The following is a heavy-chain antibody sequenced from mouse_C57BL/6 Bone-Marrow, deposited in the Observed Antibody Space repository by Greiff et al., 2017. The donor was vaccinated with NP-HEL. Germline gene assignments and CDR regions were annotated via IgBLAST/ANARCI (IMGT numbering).Heavy chain of an antibody. D-gene: IGHD1-1*01. CDR3: ARKFDYYGSSHCYFDV. Sequence: QVQLQQSGAELVKPGASVKISCKASGYAFSSYWMNWVKQRPGKGLEWIGQIYPGDGDTNYNGKFKGKATLTADKSSSTAYMPLSSLTSEDSAVYFCARKFDYYGSSHCYFDVWGTGTTVTVSS. J-gene: IGHJ1*03. V-gene: IGHV1-80*01. CDR2: IYPGDGDT. CDR1: GYAFSSYW.